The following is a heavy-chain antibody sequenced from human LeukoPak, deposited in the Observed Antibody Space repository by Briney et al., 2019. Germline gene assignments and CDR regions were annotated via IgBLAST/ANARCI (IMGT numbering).Heavy chain of an antibody. CDR3: ARGDGSGSYDAFDI. CDR1: GGSISSSSYY. D-gene: IGHD3-10*01. J-gene: IGHJ3*02. Sequence: SETLSLTCTVSGGSISSSSYYWGWIRQPPGKGLEWIGSIYYSGSTYYNPSLKSRVTISVDTSKNQFSLKLSSVTAADTAVYYCARGDGSGSYDAFDIWGQGTMVTVSS. V-gene: IGHV4-39*07. CDR2: IYYSGST.